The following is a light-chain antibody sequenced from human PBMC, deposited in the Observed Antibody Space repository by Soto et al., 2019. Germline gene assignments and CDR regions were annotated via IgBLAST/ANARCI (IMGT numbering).Light chain of an antibody. J-gene: IGKJ2*01. CDR1: QSVDSSS. CDR2: DAV. Sequence: EIVLTQSPATLSLSPGDRATLSCRASQSVDSSSLTWYQQKPGQAPSLLLYDAVIRATDIPDKFSGSGSGTDFALTISRLEPEDFAVYYCQHFGSTPPKFTFGLGTKLEIK. CDR3: QHFGSTPPKFT. V-gene: IGKV3-20*01.